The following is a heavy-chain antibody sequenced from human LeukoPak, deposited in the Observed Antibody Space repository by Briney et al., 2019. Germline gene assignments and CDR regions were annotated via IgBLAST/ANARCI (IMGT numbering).Heavy chain of an antibody. D-gene: IGHD3-22*01. J-gene: IGHJ4*02. CDR1: GYSISSGYY. CDR2: IYHSGST. V-gene: IGHV4-38-2*02. Sequence: SETLSLTCTVSGYSISSGYYWGWIRQPPGKGLEWIGSIYHSGSTYYNPSLKSRVTISVDTSKNQFSLKLSSVTAADTAVYYCARDTYYYDSSGYYPIDYWGQGTLVTVSS. CDR3: ARDTYYYDSSGYYPIDY.